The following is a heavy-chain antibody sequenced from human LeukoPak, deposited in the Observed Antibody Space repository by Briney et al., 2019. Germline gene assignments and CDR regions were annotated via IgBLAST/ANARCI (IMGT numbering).Heavy chain of an antibody. CDR1: GFTFSSYW. V-gene: IGHV3-74*01. CDR2: INSDGSST. Sequence: GGSLRLSCAASGFTFSSYWMHWVRQAPGKGLAWVSRINSDGSSTSYADSVKGRFTISRDNAKNTLYLQMNSLRAEDTAVYYCARDGSYYDFWSGRSGPVWFDYWGQGTLVTVSS. J-gene: IGHJ4*02. CDR3: ARDGSYYDFWSGRSGPVWFDY. D-gene: IGHD3-3*01.